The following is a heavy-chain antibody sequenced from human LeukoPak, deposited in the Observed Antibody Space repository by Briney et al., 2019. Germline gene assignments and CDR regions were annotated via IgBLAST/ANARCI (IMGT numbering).Heavy chain of an antibody. J-gene: IGHJ4*02. CDR3: ARAVGVIVVVITEYFDY. Sequence: SETLSLTCTVSGYSISSGYYWGWIRQPPGKGLKWIGSIYHSGSTYYNPSLKSRVTISVDTSKNQFSLKLSSVTAADTAVYYCARAVGVIVVVITEYFDYWGQGTLVTVSS. CDR2: IYHSGST. CDR1: GYSISSGYY. D-gene: IGHD3-22*01. V-gene: IGHV4-38-2*02.